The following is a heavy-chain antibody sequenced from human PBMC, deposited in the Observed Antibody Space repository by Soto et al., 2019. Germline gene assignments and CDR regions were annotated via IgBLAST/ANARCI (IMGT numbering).Heavy chain of an antibody. CDR3: ASRTDCSGGSCYGGAFDI. CDR1: GYSFTSYW. D-gene: IGHD2-15*01. V-gene: IGHV5-51*01. J-gene: IGHJ3*02. CDR2: IYPGDSDT. Sequence: GESLKISCKGSGYSFTSYWIGWVRQMPGKGLEWMGIIYPGDSDTRYSPSFQGQVTISADKSISTAYLQWSSLKASDTAMYYCASRTDCSGGSCYGGAFDIWGQGTMVTVSS.